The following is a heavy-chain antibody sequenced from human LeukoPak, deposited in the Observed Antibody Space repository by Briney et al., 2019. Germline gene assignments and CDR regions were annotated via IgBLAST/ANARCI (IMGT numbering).Heavy chain of an antibody. D-gene: IGHD6-13*01. V-gene: IGHV3-74*01. CDR1: GFTFSSYF. J-gene: IGHJ4*02. Sequence: NPGGSLRLSCAASGFTFSSYFMHWVRHAPGEGLMWVSRVDTDGSTTRYADSVKDRFTISRDNAKSTLHLQMNSLRADDTAVYFCARSHASYISSWDFSYYFDYWGQGALVTVSS. CDR3: ARSHASYISSWDFSYYFDY. CDR2: VDTDGSTT.